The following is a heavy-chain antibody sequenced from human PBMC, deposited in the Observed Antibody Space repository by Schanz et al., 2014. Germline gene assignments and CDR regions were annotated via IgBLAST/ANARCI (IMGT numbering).Heavy chain of an antibody. V-gene: IGHV1-46*01. D-gene: IGHD6-19*01. CDR2: INPSGGST. CDR1: GYTFTSHG. Sequence: QVQLVQSGAEVKKPGASVKVSCKASGYTFTSHGISWVRQAPGQRLEWMGIINPSGGSTTYAQKFQGRVTMTRDTSTSTVYMELSSLRSEDTAVYYCARGGYSSGWYDRDIAHFDSWGQGTLVTVSS. J-gene: IGHJ4*02. CDR3: ARGGYSSGWYDRDIAHFDS.